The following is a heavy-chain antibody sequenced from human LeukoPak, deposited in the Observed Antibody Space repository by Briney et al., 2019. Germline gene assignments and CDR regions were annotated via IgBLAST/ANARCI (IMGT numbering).Heavy chain of an antibody. Sequence: SETLSLTCTVSGGSISSYYWSWIRQPPGMGPEWIGYIYYSGSTNYNPSLKSRVTISVDTSKNPFSLKLSSVIAADTAVYYCARAGGYLGYRIFDYWGQGTLVTVSS. CDR1: GGSISSYY. CDR3: ARAGGYLGYRIFDY. CDR2: IYYSGST. D-gene: IGHD2-15*01. J-gene: IGHJ4*02. V-gene: IGHV4-59*13.